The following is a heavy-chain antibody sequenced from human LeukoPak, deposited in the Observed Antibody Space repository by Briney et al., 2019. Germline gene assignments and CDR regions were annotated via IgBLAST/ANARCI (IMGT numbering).Heavy chain of an antibody. CDR2: ISGSGGST. D-gene: IGHD3-10*01. CDR3: AKDRGGSGRYYYSAFDI. V-gene: IGHV3-23*01. J-gene: IGHJ3*02. CDR1: GFTFSSYA. Sequence: GGSLRLSCAASGFTFSSYAMSWVRQAPGKGLEWVSGISGSGGSTYYADSVKGRFTISRDNSKNTLYLEMNSLRADDTAVYYCAKDRGGSGRYYYSAFDIWGQGTMVTVSS.